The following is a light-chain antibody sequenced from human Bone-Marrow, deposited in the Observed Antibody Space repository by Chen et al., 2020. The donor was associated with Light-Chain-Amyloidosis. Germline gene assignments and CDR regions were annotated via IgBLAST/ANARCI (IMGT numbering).Light chain of an antibody. CDR1: NIGSTS. J-gene: IGLJ3*02. CDR2: DDS. Sequence: SYVLTQPSSVSVAPGQTATIACGGNNIGSTSVHWYQQTPGQAPLLVVYDDSDRPSGIPERLCGSDAGNTATQTISRVEAGDEADYACQVRDRSRDRPVFGGGTKLTVL. V-gene: IGLV3-21*02. CDR3: QVRDRSRDRPV.